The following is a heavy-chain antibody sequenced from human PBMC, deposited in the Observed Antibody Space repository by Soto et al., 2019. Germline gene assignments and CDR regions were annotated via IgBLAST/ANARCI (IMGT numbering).Heavy chain of an antibody. CDR2: IWDDGSNK. Sequence: QVQLVESGGGVVQPGRSLRLSCEASGFTFSSYGMHWVRQAPGKGLEWVAVIWDDGSNKYYADSVKGRFTISRDNSKNTLYLEMNGLRAEDTAVYYCGRDITMVRGLDYWGQGTLVTVSS. CDR3: GRDITMVRGLDY. J-gene: IGHJ4*02. CDR1: GFTFSSYG. D-gene: IGHD3-10*01. V-gene: IGHV3-33*01.